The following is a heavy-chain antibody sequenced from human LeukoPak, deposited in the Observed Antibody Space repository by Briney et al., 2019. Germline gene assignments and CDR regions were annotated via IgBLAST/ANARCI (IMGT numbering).Heavy chain of an antibody. Sequence: AASVKVSCKASGYTFTSYDISWVRQAPGQGLEWMGWISAYNGNTNYAQKLQGRVTMTTDTSTSTAYMELRSLRSDDTAVYYCAREKPPSYYYDSSGYYTAPYYYMDVWGKGTTVTISS. J-gene: IGHJ6*03. CDR2: ISAYNGNT. CDR3: AREKPPSYYYDSSGYYTAPYYYMDV. D-gene: IGHD3-22*01. CDR1: GYTFTSYD. V-gene: IGHV1-18*01.